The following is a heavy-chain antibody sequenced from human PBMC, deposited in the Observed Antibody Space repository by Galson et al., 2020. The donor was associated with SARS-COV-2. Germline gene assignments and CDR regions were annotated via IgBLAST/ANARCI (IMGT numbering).Heavy chain of an antibody. CDR3: ASRTLDYGGNSGELARDY. CDR2: IYTSGST. Sequence: SETLSLTCTASGGSISSGSYYWSWIRPPAGQGLESIGRIYTSGSTNYNPSLKSRVTISVDTSKNQFSLKLSSVTDADTAVYYCASRTLDYGGNSGELARDYWGQGTLVTVSS. D-gene: IGHD4-17*01. J-gene: IGHJ4*02. CDR1: GGSISSGSYY. V-gene: IGHV4-61*02.